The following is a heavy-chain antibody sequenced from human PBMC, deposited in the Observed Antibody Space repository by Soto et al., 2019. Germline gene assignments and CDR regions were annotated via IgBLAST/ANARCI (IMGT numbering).Heavy chain of an antibody. CDR3: ARAHEVAWFDS. D-gene: IGHD2-15*01. CDR2: ITNRGTHT. V-gene: IGHV3-21*06. J-gene: IGHJ5*01. CDR1: GFSFSSYT. Sequence: LRLSCTPSGFSFSSYTMNWVRQAPGKGLQWVASITNRGTHTYSADSVKGRITISRDNDKNSLYLQMNNLRAEDTATYYCARAHEVAWFDSWGLGTLVTVSS.